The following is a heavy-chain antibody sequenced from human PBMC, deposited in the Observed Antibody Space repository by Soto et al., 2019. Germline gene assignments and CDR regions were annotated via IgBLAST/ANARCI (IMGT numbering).Heavy chain of an antibody. Sequence: GGSLRLSCAASRFTFRAFGMSWFRQAPGKGLEWVSAIDGDGGSTYYADSVKGRFIISRDNSKNTLYMQMNSLRHEDTAVYYCAKVVKMATVRGYFDYWGQGTLVTVSS. CDR1: RFTFRAFG. CDR2: IDGDGGST. V-gene: IGHV3-23*01. CDR3: AKVVKMATVRGYFDY. J-gene: IGHJ4*02. D-gene: IGHD4-4*01.